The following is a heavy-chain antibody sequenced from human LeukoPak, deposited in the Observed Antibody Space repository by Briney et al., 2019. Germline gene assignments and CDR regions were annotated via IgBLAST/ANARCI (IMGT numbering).Heavy chain of an antibody. V-gene: IGHV4-39*01. Sequence: PSETLSLTCTVSGGSISSSSYYWGWIRQPPGKGLEWIGSIYYSGSTYYNPSLKSRVTISVDTSKNQFSLKLSSVTAADTAVYYCARLLHGLWFGERSVRFDPWGQGTLVTVSS. J-gene: IGHJ5*02. CDR1: GGSISSSSYY. CDR3: ARLLHGLWFGERSVRFDP. CDR2: IYYSGST. D-gene: IGHD3-10*01.